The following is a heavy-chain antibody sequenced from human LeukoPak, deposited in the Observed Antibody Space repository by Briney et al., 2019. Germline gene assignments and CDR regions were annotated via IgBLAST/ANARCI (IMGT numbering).Heavy chain of an antibody. V-gene: IGHV1-69*01. Sequence: SVKVSCKAPGGTFSSYAISWERQAPGQGLGWMGGIIPIFGTANYAQKFQGRVTITADESTSTTYMELSSLRSEDTAVYYCARGYGNYYYYYYMDVWGKGTTVTVSS. CDR2: IIPIFGTA. CDR1: GGTFSSYA. J-gene: IGHJ6*03. D-gene: IGHD1-14*01. CDR3: ARGYGNYYYYYYMDV.